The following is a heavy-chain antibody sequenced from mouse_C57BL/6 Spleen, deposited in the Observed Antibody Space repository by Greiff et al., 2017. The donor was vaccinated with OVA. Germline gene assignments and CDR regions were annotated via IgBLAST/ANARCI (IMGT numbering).Heavy chain of an antibody. V-gene: IGHV1-52*01. CDR1: GYTFTSYC. Sequence: VQLQQSGAELVRPGSSVKLSCKASGYTFTSYCMHWVKQRPIQGLEWIGNIDPYDSETHYNQKFKDKATLTADKSSSTAYMQLSSLTSEDSAVCCCARVDYDGFAGWGKGTLVTVSA. J-gene: IGHJ3*01. CDR3: ARVDYDGFAG. D-gene: IGHD2-4*01. CDR2: IDPYDSET.